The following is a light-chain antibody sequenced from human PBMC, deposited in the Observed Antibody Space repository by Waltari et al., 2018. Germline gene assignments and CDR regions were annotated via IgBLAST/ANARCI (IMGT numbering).Light chain of an antibody. J-gene: IGLJ3*02. CDR2: EVS. Sequence: QSALTQPASVSGSPGQSITISCAGTSSDVGSYNSVSWYQQHPGKAPNLMIYEVSNRTSGVSNRSPGSKSGNTASLTISGLQAEDEADYYCSSYTRSSTLHVFGGGTKLTVL. CDR1: SSDVGSYNS. V-gene: IGLV2-14*01. CDR3: SSYTRSSTLHV.